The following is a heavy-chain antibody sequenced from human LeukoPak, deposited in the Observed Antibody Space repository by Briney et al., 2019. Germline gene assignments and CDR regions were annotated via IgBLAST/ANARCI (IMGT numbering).Heavy chain of an antibody. CDR1: GFTFSSYA. Sequence: TGGSLRLSCAASGFTFSSYAMSWVRQAPAKGLEWVSSISGSGGSTYYADSVKGRFTISRDNSKNTLYLQMNSLRAEDTAVYYCASPDDYGVPLGYWGQGTLVTVSS. D-gene: IGHD4-17*01. CDR3: ASPDDYGVPLGY. V-gene: IGHV3-23*01. CDR2: ISGSGGST. J-gene: IGHJ4*02.